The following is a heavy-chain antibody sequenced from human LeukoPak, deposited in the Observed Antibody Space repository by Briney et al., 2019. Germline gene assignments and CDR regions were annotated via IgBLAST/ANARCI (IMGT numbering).Heavy chain of an antibody. Sequence: ASVKDSCKASGYTLTRYGISWVRQAPGQGLEWMGWISAYNGNTNYAQKPQGRVTMTTDTSTSTAYMELRSLRSDDTAVYYCAREYDSSGYYTPMDVWGKGTTVTVSS. V-gene: IGHV1-18*01. CDR3: AREYDSSGYYTPMDV. CDR1: GYTLTRYG. J-gene: IGHJ6*04. D-gene: IGHD3-22*01. CDR2: ISAYNGNT.